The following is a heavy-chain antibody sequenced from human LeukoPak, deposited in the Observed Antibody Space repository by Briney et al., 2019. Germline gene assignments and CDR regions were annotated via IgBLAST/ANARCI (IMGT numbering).Heavy chain of an antibody. V-gene: IGHV1-46*01. Sequence: ASVKVSCKASGYTFTSYYMHWVRQAPGQGLEWMGIINPSGGSTSYAQKFQGRVTMTRDTSTSTVYMELSSLRSDDTAVYYCAREDRYSGSYGAFDIWGQGTMVTVSS. CDR3: AREDRYSGSYGAFDI. CDR1: GYTFTSYY. CDR2: INPSGGST. J-gene: IGHJ3*02. D-gene: IGHD1-26*01.